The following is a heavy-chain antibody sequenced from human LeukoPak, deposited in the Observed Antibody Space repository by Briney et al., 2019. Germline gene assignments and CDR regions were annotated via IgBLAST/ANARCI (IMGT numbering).Heavy chain of an antibody. CDR2: INPNNGGT. Sequence: ASVKVSCKASGGTFSSYAISWVRQAPGQGLEWMGRINPNNGGTNYAQKFQGRVTMTGDTSISTAYMELSSLRSDDTAVYYCTRESGSYHGNDYWGQGTLVTVSS. CDR3: TRESGSYHGNDY. J-gene: IGHJ4*02. V-gene: IGHV1-2*06. D-gene: IGHD1-26*01. CDR1: GGTFSSYA.